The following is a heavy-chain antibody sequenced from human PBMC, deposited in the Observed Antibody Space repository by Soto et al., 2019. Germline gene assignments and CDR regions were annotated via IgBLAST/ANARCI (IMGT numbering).Heavy chain of an antibody. J-gene: IGHJ4*02. D-gene: IGHD3-3*01. CDR1: GGSISSYY. V-gene: IGHV4-59*08. Sequence: QVQLQESGPGLVKPSETLSLTYTVSGGSISSYYWSWIRQPPGKGLKWIGYIYYSGSTNYNPSLKSRVTISVDTSKNQFSLKLSSVTAADTAVYYCASGRDVWSGLYFDYWGQGTLVTVSS. CDR2: IYYSGST. CDR3: ASGRDVWSGLYFDY.